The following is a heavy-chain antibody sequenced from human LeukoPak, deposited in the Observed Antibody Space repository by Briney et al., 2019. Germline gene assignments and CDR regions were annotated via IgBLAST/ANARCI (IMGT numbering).Heavy chain of an antibody. D-gene: IGHD2-2*01. Sequence: SETLSLTCTVSGGSISSYYWSWIRQPPGKGLEWIGYIYYSGSTNYNPSLKSRVTISVDTSKNQFSLKLSSVTAADTAVYYCARDGDIVVAPAYDYWGQGTLVTVSS. CDR2: IYYSGST. J-gene: IGHJ4*02. CDR3: ARDGDIVVAPAYDY. V-gene: IGHV4-59*12. CDR1: GGSISSYY.